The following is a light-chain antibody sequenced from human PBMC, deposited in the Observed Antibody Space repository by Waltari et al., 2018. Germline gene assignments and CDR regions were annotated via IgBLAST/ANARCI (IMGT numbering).Light chain of an antibody. CDR3: QQYGSAVLYT. J-gene: IGKJ2*01. Sequence: VLTQSPGRVSLSPGERATLPCRASQSLTKRYLAWYQQKTGQAPRLLIYGASSRAAGIPDMFSGSGSGTDFTLTISRLEPEDFAVYYCQQYGSAVLYTFGQGTKLEIK. CDR1: QSLTKRY. V-gene: IGKV3-20*01. CDR2: GAS.